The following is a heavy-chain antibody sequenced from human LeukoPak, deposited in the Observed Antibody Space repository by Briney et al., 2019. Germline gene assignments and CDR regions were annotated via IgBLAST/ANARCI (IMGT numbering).Heavy chain of an antibody. V-gene: IGHV3-73*01. CDR2: IRSKPNSYAT. CDR3: IRPLGAAAGTYFDP. D-gene: IGHD6-13*01. Sequence: GGSLKLSCAASGFTFTGFAIHWARQASGKGLEWIGHIRSKPNSYATTYAASVKGRFTISRDDSKNTAYLQVNSLKIEDTAVYYCIRPLGAAAGTYFDPWGQGTLVTVSS. J-gene: IGHJ5*02. CDR1: GFTFTGFA.